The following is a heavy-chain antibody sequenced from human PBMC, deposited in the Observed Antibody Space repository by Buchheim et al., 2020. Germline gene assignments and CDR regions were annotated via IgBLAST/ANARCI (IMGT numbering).Heavy chain of an antibody. D-gene: IGHD3-16*01. CDR1: GFTFSRYA. CDR3: AKMMITFGGAFDY. V-gene: IGHV3-23*01. J-gene: IGHJ4*02. Sequence: EVQLLESGGGLVQPGGSLRLSCAASGFTFSRYAMRWVRQAPGKGLEWVSVISGSGDRTYYAASVKGRFTIPRDNSKNTLYLQMNSLRAEDTAVYYCAKMMITFGGAFDYWGQGTL. CDR2: ISGSGDRT.